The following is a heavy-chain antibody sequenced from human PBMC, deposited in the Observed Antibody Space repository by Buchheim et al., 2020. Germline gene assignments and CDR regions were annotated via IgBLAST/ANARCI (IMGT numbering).Heavy chain of an antibody. CDR3: ARSHMGLDY. CDR1: GGSLSSSTYY. J-gene: IGHJ4*02. Sequence: QLQLQESGPGLVKPSETLSLTCTVSGGSLSSSTYYWGWIRQSPGKGLEWIGSIYYSGSTFFNPSLKSRVTISADTSKNQFSLKLSSVTAADTAVYYCARSHMGLDYWGQGTL. V-gene: IGHV4-39*07. D-gene: IGHD2-21*01. CDR2: IYYSGST.